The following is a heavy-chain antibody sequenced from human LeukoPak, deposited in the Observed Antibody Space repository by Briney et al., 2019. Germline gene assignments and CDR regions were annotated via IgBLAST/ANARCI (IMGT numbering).Heavy chain of an antibody. CDR3: ARDSSYSSGWYYGTDV. J-gene: IGHJ6*02. V-gene: IGHV3-21*01. Sequence: GGSLRLSCAASGFTFSSYSMNWVRQAPGKGLEWVSSISSSSSYIYYADSVKGRFTISRDNAKNSLYLQMNSLRAEDTAVYYCARDSSYSSGWYYGTDVWGQGTTVTVSS. CDR2: ISSSSSYI. D-gene: IGHD6-19*01. CDR1: GFTFSSYS.